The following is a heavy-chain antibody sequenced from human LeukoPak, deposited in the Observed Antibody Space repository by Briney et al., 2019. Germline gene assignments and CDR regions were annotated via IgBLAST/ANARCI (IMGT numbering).Heavy chain of an antibody. J-gene: IGHJ6*02. CDR1: GLTVSRNA. CDR3: ARDRYNYGRDFYYHGADV. Sequence: GGSLRLSCAASGLTVSRNAMSWVRQAPGKGLEFISVFYRDGSIYYADSVKGRFTLSRDDSNNMLHLQMNSLRAEDTAIYYCARDRYNYGRDFYYHGADVWGQGTTVIVSS. V-gene: IGHV3-53*01. CDR2: FYRDGSI. D-gene: IGHD5-24*01.